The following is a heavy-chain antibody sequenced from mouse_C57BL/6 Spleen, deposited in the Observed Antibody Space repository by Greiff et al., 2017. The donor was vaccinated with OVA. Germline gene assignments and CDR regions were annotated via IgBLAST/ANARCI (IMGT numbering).Heavy chain of an antibody. CDR1: GFTFSDYG. V-gene: IGHV5-17*01. J-gene: IGHJ4*01. CDR2: ISSGSSTI. CDR3: ARRDGYYDAMDY. Sequence: EVHLVESGGGLVKPGGSLKLSCAASGFTFSDYGMHWVRQAPEKGLEWVAYISSGSSTIYYADTVKGRFTISRDNAKNTLFLQMTSLRSEDTAMYYCARRDGYYDAMDYWGQGTSVTVSS. D-gene: IGHD2-3*01.